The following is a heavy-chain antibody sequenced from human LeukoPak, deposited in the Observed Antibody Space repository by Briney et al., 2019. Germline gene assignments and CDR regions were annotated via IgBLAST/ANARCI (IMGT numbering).Heavy chain of an antibody. Sequence: GASVKVSCKVSGYTLTELSMHWVRQAPGKGLEWMGGFDPEDGETIYAQKFQGRVTMTEDTSTDTAYMELSSLRSEDTAVYYCARDGLGYCSSTSCYRPYYYYGMDVWGQGTTVTVSS. CDR2: FDPEDGET. CDR1: GYTLTELS. D-gene: IGHD2-2*01. CDR3: ARDGLGYCSSTSCYRPYYYYGMDV. V-gene: IGHV1-24*01. J-gene: IGHJ6*02.